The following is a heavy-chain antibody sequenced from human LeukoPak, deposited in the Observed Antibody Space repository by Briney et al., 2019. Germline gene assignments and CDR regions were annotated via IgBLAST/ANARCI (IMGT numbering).Heavy chain of an antibody. Sequence: GGSLRLSCAASGFIFSGFWMHWVRQAPGKGLVWVSRIDSDGTTTTYADSVKGRFTISRDNAKNTLYLQMNSLRAEDTAVYYCARVVAAAQYYYYGMDVWGQGTTVTVSS. CDR1: GFIFSGFW. V-gene: IGHV3-74*03. D-gene: IGHD6-13*01. CDR3: ARVVAAAQYYYYGMDV. CDR2: IDSDGTTT. J-gene: IGHJ6*02.